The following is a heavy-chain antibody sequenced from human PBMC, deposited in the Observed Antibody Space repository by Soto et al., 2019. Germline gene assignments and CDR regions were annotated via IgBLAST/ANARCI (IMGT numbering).Heavy chain of an antibody. J-gene: IGHJ4*02. CDR2: ISYDGSNK. V-gene: IGHV3-30*18. Sequence: GGSLRLSCAASGFTFSSYGMHWVRQAPGKGLEWVAVISYDGSNKYYADSVKGRFTISRDNSKNTLYLQMNSLRAEDTAVYYCAKDASDRYSGYYFDYWGQGTLVTVSS. CDR1: GFTFSSYG. CDR3: AKDASDRYSGYYFDY. D-gene: IGHD1-26*01.